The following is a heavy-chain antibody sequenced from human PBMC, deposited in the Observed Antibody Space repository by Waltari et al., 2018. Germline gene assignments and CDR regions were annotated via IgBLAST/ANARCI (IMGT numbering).Heavy chain of an antibody. CDR3: ARSVPRGAAAFDY. Sequence: QLQLQESGPGLVKPSETLSLTCTVSGGSISSSSYYWGWIRQPPGKGMEWIGSIYYSGITYYTPALKSRVTMSVDTPKNQFSLKLSSVTAADTAVYYCARSVPRGAAAFDYWGQGTLVTVSS. CDR2: IYYSGIT. CDR1: GGSISSSSYY. J-gene: IGHJ4*02. D-gene: IGHD6-13*01. V-gene: IGHV4-39*07.